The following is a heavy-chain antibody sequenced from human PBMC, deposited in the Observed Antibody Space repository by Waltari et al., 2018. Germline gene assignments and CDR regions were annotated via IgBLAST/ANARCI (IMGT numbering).Heavy chain of an antibody. CDR2: INHAGFT. Sequence: PSETLSLTCGVYGGSLSTYYWGWIRQPPGKGLEWIGEINHAGFTNYNPSLRSRVSILVDTSKSQFSLKVNTVTAADTAVYYCVRLEDCSGPGGNCYSGDIFAMDVWGQGTTVTVSS. D-gene: IGHD2-15*01. J-gene: IGHJ6*02. CDR3: VRLEDCSGPGGNCYSGDIFAMDV. CDR1: GGSLSTYY. V-gene: IGHV4-34*01.